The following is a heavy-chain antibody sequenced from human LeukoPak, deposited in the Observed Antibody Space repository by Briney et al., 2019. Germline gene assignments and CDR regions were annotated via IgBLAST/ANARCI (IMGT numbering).Heavy chain of an antibody. Sequence: PGGSLRLSCAASGFTFSSYAMHWVRQAPGKGLEWVAVISYDGSNKYYADSVKGRFTISGDNSKNTLYLQMNSLRAEDTAVYYCARAPVLRYFDWLLLHGDAFDIWGQGTMVTVSS. V-gene: IGHV3-30*01. J-gene: IGHJ3*02. CDR1: GFTFSSYA. D-gene: IGHD3-9*01. CDR3: ARAPVLRYFDWLLLHGDAFDI. CDR2: ISYDGSNK.